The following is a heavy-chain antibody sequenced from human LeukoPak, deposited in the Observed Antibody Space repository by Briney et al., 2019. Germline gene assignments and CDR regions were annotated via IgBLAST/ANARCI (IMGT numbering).Heavy chain of an antibody. V-gene: IGHV7-4-1*02. CDR3: APNFLIKQWLTPSGIGYFDY. CDR2: INTNTGNP. J-gene: IGHJ4*02. D-gene: IGHD6-19*01. CDR1: GYTFTGYY. Sequence: GASVKVSCKASGYTFTGYYMHWVRQAPGQGLEWMGWINTNTGNPTYAQGFTGRFVFSLDTSVSTAYLQISSLKAEDTAVYYCAPNFLIKQWLTPSGIGYFDYWGQGTLVTVSS.